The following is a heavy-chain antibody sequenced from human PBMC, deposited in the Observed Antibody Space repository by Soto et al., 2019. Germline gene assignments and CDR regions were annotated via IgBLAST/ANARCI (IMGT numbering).Heavy chain of an antibody. D-gene: IGHD2-21*01. CDR3: ARDPQGVRYYFDY. CDR1: GFTFSNYG. CDR2: IWYDGNNK. J-gene: IGHJ4*02. Sequence: QVQLVESGGGVVQPGRSLRLSCAASGFTFSNYGMHWVRQAPGKGLEWVAVIWYDGNNKYYVESVEGRFTISRDNYKNTLYLQMNSLRAEDTAVYYCARDPQGVRYYFDYWGQGTLVTVSS. V-gene: IGHV3-33*01.